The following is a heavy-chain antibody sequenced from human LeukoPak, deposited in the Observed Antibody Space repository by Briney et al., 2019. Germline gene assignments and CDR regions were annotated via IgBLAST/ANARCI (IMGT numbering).Heavy chain of an antibody. D-gene: IGHD7-27*01. CDR2: ISAYNGNT. CDR3: ARILPLGIIRTAAADFDY. V-gene: IGHV1-18*01. J-gene: IGHJ4*02. CDR1: GYTFTSYG. Sequence: GASVKVSCKASGYTFTSYGISWVRQAPGQGLEWMGWISAYNGNTNYAQKLQGRVTMTTDTSTSTAYMELRSLRSDDTAVYYCARILPLGIIRTAAADFDYWGQGTLVTVSS.